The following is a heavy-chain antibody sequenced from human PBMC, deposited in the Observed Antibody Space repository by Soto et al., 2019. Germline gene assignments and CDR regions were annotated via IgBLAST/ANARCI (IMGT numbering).Heavy chain of an antibody. Sequence: GGSLRLSCAASGFTFDTYVMHWVRQAPGKGLEWVALMWFDGSKKYYGDSVRGRFTISRDNSKNTLYLQMNSPGAEDTAVYYCARGARDFDYWGQGTLVTVSS. CDR3: ARGARDFDY. J-gene: IGHJ4*02. CDR1: GFTFDTYV. D-gene: IGHD3-16*01. V-gene: IGHV3-33*01. CDR2: MWFDGSKK.